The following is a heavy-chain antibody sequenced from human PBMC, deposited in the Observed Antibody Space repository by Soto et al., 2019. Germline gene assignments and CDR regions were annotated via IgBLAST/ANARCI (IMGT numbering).Heavy chain of an antibody. D-gene: IGHD2-2*01. V-gene: IGHV1-46*03. Sequence: ASVKVSCKASGYTFTSYYMHWVRQAPGQGLEWMGIINPSGGSTSYAQKFQGRVTMTRDTSTSTVYMELSSLRSEDTAVYYCARAGVVVVPAAMNLKYYYYMDVWGKGTTVTVSS. CDR3: ARAGVVVVPAAMNLKYYYYMDV. J-gene: IGHJ6*03. CDR2: INPSGGST. CDR1: GYTFTSYY.